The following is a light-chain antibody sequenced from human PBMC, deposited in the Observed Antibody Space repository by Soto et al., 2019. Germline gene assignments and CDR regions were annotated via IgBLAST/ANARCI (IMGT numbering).Light chain of an antibody. J-gene: IGKJ4*01. CDR2: TTS. V-gene: IGKV1-39*01. Sequence: DIQMTQSPSSLSASVGDRVTITCRASQSISNSLNWYQQKPGKAPDLLIYTTSSLQSGVPSRFSGSGSGTDFTLTISSLQPEDSATYYCQQSYSTPPTFGGGTNVEIK. CDR1: QSISNS. CDR3: QQSYSTPPT.